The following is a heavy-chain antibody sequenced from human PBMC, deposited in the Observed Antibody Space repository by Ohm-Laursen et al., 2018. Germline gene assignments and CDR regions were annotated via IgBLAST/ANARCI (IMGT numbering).Heavy chain of an antibody. D-gene: IGHD3-3*01. CDR1: GFSFSSHW. CDR3: ARGGHWRDH. J-gene: IGHJ4*02. Sequence: SLRLSCAASGFSFSSHWMSWVRQAPGKGLEWVANIKRDGSEKYYVDSVKGRFTISRDNAKNSLYLQMSSLRDEDTAVYYCARGGHWRDHWGQGTLVTVSS. CDR2: IKRDGSEK. V-gene: IGHV3-7*01.